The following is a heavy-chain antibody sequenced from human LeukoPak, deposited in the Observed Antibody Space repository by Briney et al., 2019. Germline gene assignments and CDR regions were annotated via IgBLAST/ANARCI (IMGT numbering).Heavy chain of an antibody. CDR3: AKPTCSSTSCYSRMDAFDI. D-gene: IGHD2-2*01. Sequence: GGSRRLSCAASGFTFSSYAMSWVRQAPGKGLEWVSAISGSGGSTYYADSVKGRFTISRENSENTLYLQMNSLRAEDTAAYYCAKPTCSSTSCYSRMDAFDIWGQGTMVTVSS. J-gene: IGHJ3*02. CDR1: GFTFSSYA. CDR2: ISGSGGST. V-gene: IGHV3-23*01.